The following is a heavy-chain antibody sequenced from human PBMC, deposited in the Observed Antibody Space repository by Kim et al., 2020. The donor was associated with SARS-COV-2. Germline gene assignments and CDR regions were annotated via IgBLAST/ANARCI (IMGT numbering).Heavy chain of an antibody. CDR2: ISAYNGNT. V-gene: IGHV1-18*01. D-gene: IGHD3-3*01. Sequence: ASVKVSCKASGYTFTSYGISWVRQAPGQGLEWMGWISAYNGNTNYAQKLQGRVTMTTDTSTSTAYMELRSLRSDDTAVYYCARETTSGTIFGVVTSNWFDPWGQGTLVTVSS. J-gene: IGHJ5*02. CDR1: GYTFTSYG. CDR3: ARETTSGTIFGVVTSNWFDP.